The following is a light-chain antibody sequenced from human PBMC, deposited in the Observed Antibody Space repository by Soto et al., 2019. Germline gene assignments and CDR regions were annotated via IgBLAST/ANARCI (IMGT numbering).Light chain of an antibody. CDR3: QQYENLPT. CDR1: QNINNY. V-gene: IGKV1-33*01. Sequence: DIQMTQSPSSLSASVGDRATITCHARQNINNYLNLDQQKPGRAPKLLIYDASNLEAGVPSRVRGSGSGAYFTCTMSRLQPEDLAAYYCQQYENLPTFGRGTRLESK. CDR2: DAS. J-gene: IGKJ5*01.